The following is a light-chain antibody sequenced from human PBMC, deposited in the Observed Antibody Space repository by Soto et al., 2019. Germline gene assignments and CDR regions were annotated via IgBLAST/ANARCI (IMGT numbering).Light chain of an antibody. V-gene: IGLV2-11*01. CDR1: SSDVGGYDY. CDR2: DVS. Sequence: QSVLTQPRSVSGSPGQSVTISCTGTSSDVGGYDYVSRYQQHPGKAPKLMVYDVSARPSGVPDRFSGSKSGNTASLTISGLQVVDEADYYCSSYAGSYTSVFGTGTKVTVL. J-gene: IGLJ1*01. CDR3: SSYAGSYTSV.